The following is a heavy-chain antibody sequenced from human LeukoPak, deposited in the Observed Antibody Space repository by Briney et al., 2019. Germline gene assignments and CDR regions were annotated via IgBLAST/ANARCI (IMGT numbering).Heavy chain of an antibody. CDR1: GGSFSGYY. V-gene: IGHV4-34*01. CDR3: ARGGISTQSVLRYFDWLLRPFDY. CDR2: INHSGST. D-gene: IGHD3-9*01. Sequence: PSETLSLTCAVYGGSFSGYYWSWIRQPPGKGLEWIGEINHSGSTNYNPSLKSRVTISVDTSKNQFSLKLSSVTAADTAVYYCARGGISTQSVLRYFDWLLRPFDYWGQGTLVTVSS. J-gene: IGHJ4*02.